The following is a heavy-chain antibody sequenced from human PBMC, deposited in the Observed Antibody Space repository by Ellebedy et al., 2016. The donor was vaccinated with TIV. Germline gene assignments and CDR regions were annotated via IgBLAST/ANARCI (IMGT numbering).Heavy chain of an antibody. CDR2: ISGSGGST. CDR1: GFTFSSYA. J-gene: IGHJ5*02. CDR3: ARESRGGPAAAFNWFDP. D-gene: IGHD6-13*01. Sequence: PGGSLRLSCAASGFTFSSYAMSWVRQAPGKGLEWVSAISGSGGSTYYADAVKGRFTISRDNSKNTLYLQMNSLRAEDTAVYYCARESRGGPAAAFNWFDPWGQGTLVTVSS. V-gene: IGHV3-23*01.